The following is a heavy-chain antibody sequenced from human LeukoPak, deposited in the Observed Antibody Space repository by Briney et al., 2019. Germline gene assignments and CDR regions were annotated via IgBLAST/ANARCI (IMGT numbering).Heavy chain of an antibody. D-gene: IGHD5-18*01. J-gene: IGHJ4*02. V-gene: IGHV5-51*01. CDR1: GYSFTSYW. CDR2: IQPGDSDT. Sequence: GESLKISCKGSGYSFTSYWIGWVRQIPGKGLEWMAIIQPGDSDTRYSPSFQGQVTISVDKSISTAYLQWSSLKASDTAMYYCARPESHISMVNYWGQGTLVTVSS. CDR3: ARPESHISMVNY.